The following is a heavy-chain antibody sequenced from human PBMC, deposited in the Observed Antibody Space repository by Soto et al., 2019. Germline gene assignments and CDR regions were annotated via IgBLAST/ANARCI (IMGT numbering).Heavy chain of an antibody. CDR3: ARAEPYYDFWSGYSTPYYYGMDV. J-gene: IGHJ6*02. Sequence: PSETLSLTCTISGGSINTYYWSWIRQPAGKGLEWIGRIYHSGYTNPNSSLKSRLTMSVDTSKNQFFLKLSSVTAADTAVYYCARAEPYYDFWSGYSTPYYYGMDVWGQGATVTVSS. CDR2: IYHSGYT. CDR1: GGSINTYY. V-gene: IGHV4-4*07. D-gene: IGHD3-3*01.